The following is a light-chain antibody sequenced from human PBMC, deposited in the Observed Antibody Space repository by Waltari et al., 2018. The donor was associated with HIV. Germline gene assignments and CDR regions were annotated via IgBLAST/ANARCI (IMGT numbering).Light chain of an antibody. Sequence: IVMTQSPATLSVSPGDRAPLYCRASQSVSSNLAWYQHKPGQAPRLFIYGASTRATGIPARFSGSGSGTDFTLTISSLQSEDFAVYYCQQYSNWPRTFGQGTKVEIK. CDR3: QQYSNWPRT. J-gene: IGKJ1*01. CDR2: GAS. CDR1: QSVSSN. V-gene: IGKV3-15*01.